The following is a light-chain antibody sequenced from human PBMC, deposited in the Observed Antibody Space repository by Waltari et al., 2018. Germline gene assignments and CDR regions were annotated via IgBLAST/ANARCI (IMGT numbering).Light chain of an antibody. CDR2: VHSDGSH. J-gene: IGLJ3*02. V-gene: IGLV4-69*01. CDR3: QTGGQGTWV. Sequence: QQPEKGPRYWMKVHSDGSHSRGGEIPDRFSGSVSGAEHYLTISNVQSEDEADYYYQTGGQGTWVFGGGTKLTVL.